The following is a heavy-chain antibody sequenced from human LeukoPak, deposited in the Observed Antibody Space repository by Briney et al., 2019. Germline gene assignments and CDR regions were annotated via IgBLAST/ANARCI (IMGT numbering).Heavy chain of an antibody. CDR2: IYYSGST. J-gene: IGHJ5*02. CDR3: ARDAITVTTEGWFDP. D-gene: IGHD4-17*01. Sequence: PSETLSLTCTVSGGSISSSSYYWGWIRQPPGKGLEWIGSIYYSGSTYYNPSLKSRVTISVDTSKNQFSLKLSSVTAADTAVYYCARDAITVTTEGWFDPWGQGTLVTVSS. CDR1: GGSISSSSYY. V-gene: IGHV4-39*07.